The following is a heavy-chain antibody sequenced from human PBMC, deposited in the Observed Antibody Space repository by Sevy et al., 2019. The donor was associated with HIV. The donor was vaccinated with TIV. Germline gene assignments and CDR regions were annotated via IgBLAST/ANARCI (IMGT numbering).Heavy chain of an antibody. CDR3: ARKIAAAGTLNWFDP. CDR2: IYPGDSDT. V-gene: IGHV5-51*01. Sequence: GETLKISCKGSGYSFTSYWIGWVRQIPGKGLEWMGIIYPGDSDTRYSPSFQGQVTISADKSISTAYLQWSSLKASDTAMYYCARKIAAAGTLNWFDPWGQGTLVTVSS. CDR1: GYSFTSYW. J-gene: IGHJ5*02. D-gene: IGHD6-13*01.